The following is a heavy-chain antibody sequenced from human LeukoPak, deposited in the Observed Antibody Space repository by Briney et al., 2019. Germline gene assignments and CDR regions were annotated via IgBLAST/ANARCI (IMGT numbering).Heavy chain of an antibody. D-gene: IGHD4-17*01. V-gene: IGHV3-9*01. CDR1: GFTFDDYA. CDR3: AKDSRTTVTTTSDFDY. CDR2: ISWNSGSM. J-gene: IGHJ4*02. Sequence: GGSLRLSCAASGFTFDDYAMHWVRQAPGKGLEWVSGISWNSGSMGYADSVKGRFTISRDNAKNSLYLQMNSLRAEDTALYYCAKDSRTTVTTTSDFDYWGQGTLVTVSS.